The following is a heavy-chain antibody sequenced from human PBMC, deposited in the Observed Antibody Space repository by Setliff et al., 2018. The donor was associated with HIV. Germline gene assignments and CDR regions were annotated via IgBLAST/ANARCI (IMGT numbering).Heavy chain of an antibody. CDR1: GYTFTNYG. CDR3: ASGTRWDTTLGDAFDI. D-gene: IGHD5-18*01. CDR2: ISGYSGNT. J-gene: IGHJ3*02. V-gene: IGHV1-18*01. Sequence: AASVMVSCKASGYTFTNYGINWVRQAPGQGLEWMGWISGYSGNTNYAQKLQGRVTMTTDTSTSTAYMELRSLRSDDTAVYYCASGTRWDTTLGDAFDIWGQGTMVTVSS.